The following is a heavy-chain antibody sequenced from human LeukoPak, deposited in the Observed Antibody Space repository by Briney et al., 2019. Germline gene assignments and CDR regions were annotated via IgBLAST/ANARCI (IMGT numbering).Heavy chain of an antibody. CDR1: GFSFTTYW. Sequence: HPGGSLRLSCAASGFSFTTYWMGWVRQAPGRGLEWVAIVSYHGIDKYYADSVKGRFTISRDNSKNTLYLQMNSLRPEDTAVYYCAREGRYYGSGSHRDGFDIWGQGTMVTVSS. V-gene: IGHV3-30*03. D-gene: IGHD3-10*01. J-gene: IGHJ3*02. CDR2: VSYHGIDK. CDR3: AREGRYYGSGSHRDGFDI.